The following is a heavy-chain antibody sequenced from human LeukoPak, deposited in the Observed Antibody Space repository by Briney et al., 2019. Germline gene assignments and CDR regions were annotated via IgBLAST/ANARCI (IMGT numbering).Heavy chain of an antibody. J-gene: IGHJ5*02. V-gene: IGHV4-34*01. D-gene: IGHD3-10*01. CDR2: INHSGST. Sequence: KPSETLSLTCAVYGGSFSGYYWSWIRQPPGKGLEWIGEINHSGSTNYNPSLKSRVTISVDTSKNQFSLKLSSVTAADTAVYYCASSRRQLLWFGEWYFDPWGQGTPVTVSS. CDR1: GGSFSGYY. CDR3: ASSRRQLLWFGEWYFDP.